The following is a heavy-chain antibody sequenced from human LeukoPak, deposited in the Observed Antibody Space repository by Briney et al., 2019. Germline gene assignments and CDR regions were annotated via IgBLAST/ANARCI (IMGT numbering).Heavy chain of an antibody. J-gene: IGHJ4*02. CDR3: ARGYDSSAYYPFNY. CDR2: ISDSGST. CDR1: GGSLSTHH. D-gene: IGHD3-22*01. Sequence: SSETLSLTCVVSGGSLSTHHWSRIRQSPGRGLEWIGYISDSGSTNYNPTLKSRVTISVDTSKNQFSLMLSSVTAADTAVYYCARGYDSSAYYPFNYWGQGTLVTVSS. V-gene: IGHV4-59*11.